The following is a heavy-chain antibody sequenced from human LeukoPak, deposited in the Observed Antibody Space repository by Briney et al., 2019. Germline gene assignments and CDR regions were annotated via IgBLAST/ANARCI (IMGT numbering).Heavy chain of an antibody. D-gene: IGHD6-19*01. CDR1: GFTFSSYA. CDR2: IKQDGSEK. J-gene: IGHJ4*02. CDR3: ASGSVGYSSGWYARPFDY. V-gene: IGHV3-7*01. Sequence: GGSLRLSCAASGFTFSSYAMSWVRQAPGKGLAWAANIKQDGSEKYYVDSVKGRFSISRDNAKNSLYLQMNSLRAEDTAVYYCASGSVGYSSGWYARPFDYWGQGTLVTVSS.